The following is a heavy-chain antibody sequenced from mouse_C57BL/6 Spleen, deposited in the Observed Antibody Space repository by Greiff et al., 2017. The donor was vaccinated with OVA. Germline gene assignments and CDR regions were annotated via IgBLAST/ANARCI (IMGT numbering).Heavy chain of an antibody. CDR1: GYAFSSSW. CDR2: INPNYGTT. CDR3: ADGSSYGYFDV. Sequence: VQLKESGPELVKPGASVKISCKASGYAFSSSWMNWVKQSNGKSLEWIGVINPNYGTTSYNQKFKGKATLTVDQSSSTAYMQLNSLTSEDSAVYYCADGSSYGYFDVWGTGTTVTVSS. D-gene: IGHD1-1*01. V-gene: IGHV1-39*01. J-gene: IGHJ1*03.